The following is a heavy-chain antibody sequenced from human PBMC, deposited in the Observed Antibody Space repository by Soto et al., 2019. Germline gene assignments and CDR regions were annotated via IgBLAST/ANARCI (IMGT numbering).Heavy chain of an antibody. D-gene: IGHD1-26*01. CDR2: VNAHNHIT. J-gene: IGHJ3*01. CDR3: ARDLRVGANSDAYDF. V-gene: IGHV1-18*01. Sequence: ASVKVSCKASGYGFDSPGISWVRQAPGQGLEWMGRVNAHNHITKYAQKFQGRVTITRDTSTSTDYLEVRSLRSDDTAVYYCARDLRVGANSDAYDFWGQGTMVLVSS. CDR1: GYGFDSPG.